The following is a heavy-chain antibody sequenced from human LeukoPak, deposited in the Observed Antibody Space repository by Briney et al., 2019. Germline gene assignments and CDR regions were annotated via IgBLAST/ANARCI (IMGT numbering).Heavy chain of an antibody. J-gene: IGHJ4*02. CDR1: GFTVSSNY. CDR2: ISNDESKK. Sequence: HPGGSLRLSCAASGFTVSSNYMSWVRQAPGKGPEWVAVISNDESKKYYADSVKGRFTISRDNSKNTLSLQVSSLRAEDTAVYYCAKDRYSYAFEYLESWGQGTLVTVSS. V-gene: IGHV3-30*18. D-gene: IGHD3-16*01. CDR3: AKDRYSYAFEYLES.